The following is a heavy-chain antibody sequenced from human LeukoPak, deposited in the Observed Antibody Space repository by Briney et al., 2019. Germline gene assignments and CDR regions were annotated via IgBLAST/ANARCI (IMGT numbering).Heavy chain of an antibody. J-gene: IGHJ3*02. V-gene: IGHV3-23*01. CDR2: ISGSGGST. Sequence: PGGSLRLSCAASGFTFDDYAMHWVRQAPGKGLEWVSAISGSGGSTYYADSVKGRFTITRDNSKNTLYLQMNSLRAEDTAVYYCAKANVKYCSGGSCFDAFDIWGQGTMVTVSS. CDR3: AKANVKYCSGGSCFDAFDI. D-gene: IGHD2-15*01. CDR1: GFTFDDYA.